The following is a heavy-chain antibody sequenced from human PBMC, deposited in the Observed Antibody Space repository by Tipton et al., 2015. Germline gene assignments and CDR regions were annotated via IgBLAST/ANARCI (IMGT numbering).Heavy chain of an antibody. D-gene: IGHD3-22*01. Sequence: TLSLTCTVSGGSISSSRYYWGWIRQPPGKGLEWIGSIYFSGSTYYNPSLKSRVTMSVETSTNQFSLILSSVTAADTAVYYCARAYYYDSSGYPLFDYWGQGTLVTVSS. CDR3: ARAYYYDSSGYPLFDY. J-gene: IGHJ4*02. V-gene: IGHV4-39*01. CDR2: IYFSGST. CDR1: GGSISSSRYY.